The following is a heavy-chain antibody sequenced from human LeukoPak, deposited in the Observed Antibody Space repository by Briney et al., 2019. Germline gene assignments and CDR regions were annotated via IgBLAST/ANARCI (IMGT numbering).Heavy chain of an antibody. CDR2: ISSNGGST. V-gene: IGHV3-64*02. D-gene: IGHD3-22*01. CDR1: GFTFSSYA. Sequence: PGGSLRLSCAASGFTFSSYAMHWVRQAPGRGLEYVSAISSNGGSTYYADSVKGRFTISRDNSKNSLYLQMNSLRTEDTALYYCAKDNEGRGYAPHTDYWGQGALVTVSS. J-gene: IGHJ4*02. CDR3: AKDNEGRGYAPHTDY.